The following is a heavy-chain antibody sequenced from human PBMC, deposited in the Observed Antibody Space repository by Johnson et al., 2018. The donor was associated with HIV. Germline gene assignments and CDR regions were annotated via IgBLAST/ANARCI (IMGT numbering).Heavy chain of an antibody. J-gene: IGHJ3*02. CDR1: GFTFSDSY. D-gene: IGHD6-19*01. V-gene: IGHV3-11*04. CDR2: ISGSDGAI. Sequence: QVQLVESGGGWVQPGGSLSLSCAASGFTFSDSYMNWIRQAPGKGLEWVSYISGSDGAIWYADSVKGRFTVSRDNAKNSFYLQMNSLRAEYTAVYYCAGGRGSSGWYRNVFDIWGQGTLVIVSS. CDR3: AGGRGSSGWYRNVFDI.